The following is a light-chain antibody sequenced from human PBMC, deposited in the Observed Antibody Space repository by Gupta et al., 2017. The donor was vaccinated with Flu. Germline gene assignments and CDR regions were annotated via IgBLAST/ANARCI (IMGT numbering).Light chain of an antibody. CDR3: QQYCNSPPYS. CDR1: QSVSNSY. CDR2: GAS. J-gene: IGKJ2*03. Sequence: EIVLTQSPGTQPLSPGGRATLSCRASQSVSNSYLAWYQQKPGQAPRLLIYGASSRATGIPDRFSGSGSGTDFTLTISRREPEDFAVYYCQQYCNSPPYSFGQGTKLEIK. V-gene: IGKV3-20*01.